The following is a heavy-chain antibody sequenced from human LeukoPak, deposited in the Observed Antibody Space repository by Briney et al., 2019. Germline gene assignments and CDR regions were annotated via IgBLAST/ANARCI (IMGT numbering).Heavy chain of an antibody. CDR2: IITIFGTA. CDR1: GGTFSSYA. Sequence: GSSVKVSCKASGGTFSSYAISWVRQAPGQGLEWMGGIITIFGTANYAQKFQGRVTITADKSTSTAYMELSSLRSEDTAVYYCGRVRSLRYFDWPYDYWGQGTLVTVSS. J-gene: IGHJ4*02. CDR3: GRVRSLRYFDWPYDY. V-gene: IGHV1-69*06. D-gene: IGHD3-9*01.